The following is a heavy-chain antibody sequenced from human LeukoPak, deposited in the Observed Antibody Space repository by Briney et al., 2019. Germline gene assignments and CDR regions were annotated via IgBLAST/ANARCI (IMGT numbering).Heavy chain of an antibody. J-gene: IGHJ5*02. CDR3: ARGFPGYCSSTSCYAFDP. CDR2: IIPIFGTA. CDR1: GGTFSSYA. Sequence: SVKVSCKASGGTFSSYAISWVRQAPGQGLEWMGGIIPIFGTANYAQKFQGRVTITTDESTSTAYMELSSLRSEDTAVYYCARGFPGYCSSTSCYAFDPWGQGTLVTVSS. V-gene: IGHV1-69*05. D-gene: IGHD2-2*01.